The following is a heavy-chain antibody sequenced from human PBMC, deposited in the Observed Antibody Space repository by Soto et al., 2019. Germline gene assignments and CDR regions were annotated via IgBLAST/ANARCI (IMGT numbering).Heavy chain of an antibody. CDR2: IWYDGSDK. J-gene: IGHJ4*02. V-gene: IGHV3-33*06. CDR3: AKVAHGGNSAFEY. CDR1: GFTFSSYG. Sequence: QVQLVESGGGVVQPGRSLRLSCAASGFTFSSYGMHWVRQAPGKGLEWVAIIWYDGSDKYYADSVKGRFTISRDNSKNTVYLQMTSLRAEDTAVYYCAKVAHGGNSAFEYWGQGTLVTVSS. D-gene: IGHD2-21*02.